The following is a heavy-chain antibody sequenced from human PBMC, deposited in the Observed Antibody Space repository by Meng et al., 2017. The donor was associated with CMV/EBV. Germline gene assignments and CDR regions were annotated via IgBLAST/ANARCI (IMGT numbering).Heavy chain of an antibody. CDR1: GFTFSSYG. D-gene: IGHD5-12*01. Sequence: GGSLRLSCAASGFTFSSYGMHWVRQAPGKGLEWVAVIWYDGSNKYYADSVKGRFTISRDNSKNTLYLQMNSLRAEDTAVYYCAKDGGIVATILDYWGQGTLVTVSS. CDR3: AKDGGIVATILDY. V-gene: IGHV3-33*06. J-gene: IGHJ4*02. CDR2: IWYDGSNK.